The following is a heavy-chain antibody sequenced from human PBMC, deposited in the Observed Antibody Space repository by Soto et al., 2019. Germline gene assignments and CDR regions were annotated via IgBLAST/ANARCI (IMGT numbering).Heavy chain of an antibody. D-gene: IGHD1-1*01. V-gene: IGHV1-3*01. Sequence: QVQLVQSGAEVKKPGASVKVSCKASGYTFTSYAMHWVRQAPGQRLEWMGWINAGNGNTKYSQKFQGRVTITRDTSASTAYMELSSLRSEETAVYYCARGLNGYEHAFDIWGQGTMVTVSS. J-gene: IGHJ3*02. CDR3: ARGLNGYEHAFDI. CDR1: GYTFTSYA. CDR2: INAGNGNT.